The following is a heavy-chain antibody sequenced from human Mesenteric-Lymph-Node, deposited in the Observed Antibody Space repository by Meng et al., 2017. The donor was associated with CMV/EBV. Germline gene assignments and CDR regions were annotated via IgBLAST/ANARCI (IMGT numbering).Heavy chain of an antibody. Sequence: SQTLSLTCAISGDDVSSNSAAWNWIRQSPSRGLEWLGRTFYKSTWYNEYAPSVKSRLTINPDTSKNHFSPQLSSVTPEDTAVYYCARRGIPYSHDSFGYRPLDYWGQGTLVTVSS. CDR1: GDDVSSNSAA. J-gene: IGHJ4*02. CDR2: TFYKSTWYN. D-gene: IGHD3-22*01. V-gene: IGHV6-1*01. CDR3: ARRGIPYSHDSFGYRPLDY.